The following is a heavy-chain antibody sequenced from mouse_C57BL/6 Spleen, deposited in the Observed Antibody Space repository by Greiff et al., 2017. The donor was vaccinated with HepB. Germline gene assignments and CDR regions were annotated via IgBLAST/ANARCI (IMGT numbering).Heavy chain of an antibody. CDR1: GYTFTDYN. CDR3: ARKENYGNYLRHWYFDV. D-gene: IGHD2-1*01. Sequence: EVQLQQSGPELVKPGASVKIPCKASGYTFTDYNMDWVKQSHGKSLEWIGDINPNNGGTIYNQKFKGKATLTVDKSSSTAYMELRSLTSEDTAVYYCARKENYGNYLRHWYFDVWGTGTTVTVSS. V-gene: IGHV1-18*01. J-gene: IGHJ1*03. CDR2: INPNNGGT.